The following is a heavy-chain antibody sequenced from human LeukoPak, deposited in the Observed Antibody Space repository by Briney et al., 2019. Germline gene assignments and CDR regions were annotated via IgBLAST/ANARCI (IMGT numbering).Heavy chain of an antibody. CDR1: GDSISSYY. Sequence: PSETLSLTCAVSGDSISSYYWSWIRQPPGKGLEWIGYIYNTGGTDYNPSLKSRVTISLDTSKNQFSLQLSSVTAADTAVYYCARHEDSSWSAVFDYWGQGTLVTVSS. D-gene: IGHD6-13*01. CDR3: ARHEDSSWSAVFDY. J-gene: IGHJ4*02. CDR2: IYNTGGT. V-gene: IGHV4-59*08.